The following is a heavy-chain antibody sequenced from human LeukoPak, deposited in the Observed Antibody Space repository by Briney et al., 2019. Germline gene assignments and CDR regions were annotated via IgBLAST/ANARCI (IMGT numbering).Heavy chain of an antibody. CDR3: AKDRSITMVRTPS. V-gene: IGHV3-23*01. J-gene: IGHJ4*02. CDR2: ISGSGGST. D-gene: IGHD3-10*01. CDR1: GFTFSSYG. Sequence: PGGSLRLSCAASGFTFSSYGMSWVRQAPGKGLEWVSAISGSGGSTYYADSVKGRFTISRDNSKNTLYLQMNSLRAEDTAVYYCAKDRSITMVRTPSWGQGTLVTVSS.